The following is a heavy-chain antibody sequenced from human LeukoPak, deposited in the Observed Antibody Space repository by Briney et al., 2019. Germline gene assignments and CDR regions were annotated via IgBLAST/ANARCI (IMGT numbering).Heavy chain of an antibody. CDR2: INPSGGST. Sequence: ASVKVSCKVSGYSFTSYYMHWVRQAPGQGLEWMGIINPSGGSTSYAQKFQGRVTMTRDTSTSTIYMELSSLRSEDTAVYFCARVVTTFGVINYFDWWGQGTLVTVSS. CDR1: GYSFTSYY. V-gene: IGHV1-46*01. J-gene: IGHJ4*02. D-gene: IGHD3-3*01. CDR3: ARVVTTFGVINYFDW.